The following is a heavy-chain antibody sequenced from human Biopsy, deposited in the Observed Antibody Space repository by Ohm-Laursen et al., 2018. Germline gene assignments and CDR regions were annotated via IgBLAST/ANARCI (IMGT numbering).Heavy chain of an antibody. CDR1: GGSISSDY. Sequence: GTLSLTCTVSGGSISSDYWSWIRQTPGKGLEWIGYIYYSGSTNYNPSPKSRVTISVDTSTNQFSLKVSSVTAADTALYFCARHPTGFWFDPWGHGTLVTVSS. V-gene: IGHV4-59*08. CDR3: ARHPTGFWFDP. CDR2: IYYSGST. J-gene: IGHJ5*02.